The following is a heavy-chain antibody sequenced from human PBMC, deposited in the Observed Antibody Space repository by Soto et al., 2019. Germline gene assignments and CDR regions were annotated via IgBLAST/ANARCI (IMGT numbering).Heavy chain of an antibody. D-gene: IGHD5-12*01. Sequence: EVQLVESGGGLVKPGGSLRLSCAASGFVFSSYTMNWVRQAPGKGLEWVSSISASSTYIYYADSLKGRFTISRGNAYKSLYLQMSSLRAGDTAVYYCARGWLRDPWMYWGQGTLVTVSS. CDR3: ARGWLRDPWMY. CDR2: ISASSTYI. J-gene: IGHJ4*02. V-gene: IGHV3-21*01. CDR1: GFVFSSYT.